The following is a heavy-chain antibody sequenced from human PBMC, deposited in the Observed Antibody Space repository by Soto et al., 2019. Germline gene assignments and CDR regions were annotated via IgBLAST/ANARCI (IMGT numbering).Heavy chain of an antibody. CDR2: ITHRGST. Sequence: AETLSRTGAVYGGGFNGYYWSGIRQPPGQGLEWIGEITHRGSTNYNPSLKSRVTLSLYTSKNQFSLKMTSLNAEDSAVYYCARFPYNCWSSYSPYRMDVWGQGTTVTVSS. V-gene: IGHV4-34*01. J-gene: IGHJ6*02. D-gene: IGHD3-3*01. CDR3: ARFPYNCWSSYSPYRMDV. CDR1: GGGFNGYY.